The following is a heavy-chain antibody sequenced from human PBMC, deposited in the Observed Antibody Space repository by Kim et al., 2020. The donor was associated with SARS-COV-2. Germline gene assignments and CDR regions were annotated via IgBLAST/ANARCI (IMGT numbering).Heavy chain of an antibody. D-gene: IGHD1-26*01. Sequence: YATSVKGRFTLSSDHAKSTLDLQMNSLRPEDTAVYYCARGSGSYGFDSWGQGVLVTVSS. J-gene: IGHJ4*02. CDR3: ARGSGSYGFDS. V-gene: IGHV3-74*01.